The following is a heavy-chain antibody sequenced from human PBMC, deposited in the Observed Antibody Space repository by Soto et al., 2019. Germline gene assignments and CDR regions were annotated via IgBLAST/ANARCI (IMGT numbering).Heavy chain of an antibody. CDR1: GYTFTSYG. V-gene: IGHV1-18*01. Sequence: QVQLVQSGAEVKKPGASVKVSCKASGYTFTSYGISWVRQAPGQGLEWMGWISAYNGNTNYAQKLQGRVTMTTDTSTSTAYMELRSLRSDDTAVYYCARVGNIVVVPADTGWFDPWGQGTLVTVSS. J-gene: IGHJ5*02. D-gene: IGHD2-2*01. CDR2: ISAYNGNT. CDR3: ARVGNIVVVPADTGWFDP.